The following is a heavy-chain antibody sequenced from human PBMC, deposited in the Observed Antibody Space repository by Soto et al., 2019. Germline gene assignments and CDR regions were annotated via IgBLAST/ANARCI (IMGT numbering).Heavy chain of an antibody. D-gene: IGHD4-17*01. CDR3: ARGPHFGDYGLKY. CDR2: INPIGVST. V-gene: IGHV1-46*03. CDR1: GFTFTNYF. Sequence: QVQLVQSGAEVKKPGASVKVSCKASGFTFTNYFIHWVRQAPGQGLEWMGIINPIGVSTTYAQKFQGRVTMIKDTSTSTVYMELSRLRSEDTAVYYCARGPHFGDYGLKYWGQGTLVTVSS. J-gene: IGHJ4*02.